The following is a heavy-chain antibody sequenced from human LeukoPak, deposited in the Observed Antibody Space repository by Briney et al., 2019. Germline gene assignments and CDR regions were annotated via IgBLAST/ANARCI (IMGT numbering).Heavy chain of an antibody. Sequence: ASAKVSCKASGYTFTSYYMHWVRQAPGQGLEWMGIINPSGGSTSYAQKFQGRVTMTRDTSTSTVYMELSSLRSEDTAVYYCARDGPMTYGSGKRGKIDYWGQGTLATVSS. CDR3: ARDGPMTYGSGKRGKIDY. D-gene: IGHD3-10*01. CDR1: GYTFTSYY. CDR2: INPSGGST. J-gene: IGHJ4*02. V-gene: IGHV1-46*01.